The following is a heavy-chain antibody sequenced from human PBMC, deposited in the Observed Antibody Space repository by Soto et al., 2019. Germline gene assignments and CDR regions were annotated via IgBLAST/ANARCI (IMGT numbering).Heavy chain of an antibody. D-gene: IGHD1-1*01. CDR3: ARLTLGGRWLQLPFDN. Sequence: SETLSLTCTVSGGSISSYYWSWIRQPPGKGLEWIGYIYYSGSTNYNPSLKSRVTISVDTSKNQFSLKLSSVTAADTAVYYCARLTLGGRWLQLPFDNWGQGTLVTVSS. V-gene: IGHV4-59*08. CDR1: GGSISSYY. CDR2: IYYSGST. J-gene: IGHJ4*02.